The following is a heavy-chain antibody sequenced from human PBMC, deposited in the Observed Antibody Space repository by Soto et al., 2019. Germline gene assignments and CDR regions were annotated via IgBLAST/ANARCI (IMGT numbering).Heavy chain of an antibody. CDR2: ISSSSGYI. Sequence: EVQLVESGGGLVKPGGSLRLSCAASGFTFSSYSMNWVRQAPGKGLEWVSSISSSSGYIYYADSVKGRFTNSRDNAKNSLYLQMNSLRAEDTAVYYCALPIATSNCGMDVWGQGTTVTVSS. J-gene: IGHJ6*02. V-gene: IGHV3-21*01. D-gene: IGHD1-26*01. CDR3: ALPIATSNCGMDV. CDR1: GFTFSSYS.